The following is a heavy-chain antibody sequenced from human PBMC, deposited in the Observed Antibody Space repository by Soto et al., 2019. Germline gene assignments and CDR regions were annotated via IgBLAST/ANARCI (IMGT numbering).Heavy chain of an antibody. V-gene: IGHV4-34*01. D-gene: IGHD2-21*02. CDR2: INHSGST. J-gene: IGHJ4*02. CDR3: ARGGVVVTAKIIDY. Sequence: PSETLSLTCAVYGGSFSGYYWSWIRQPPGKGLEWIGEINHSGSTNYNPSLKSRVTISVDTSKNQFSLKLSSVTAADTAVYYCARGGVVVTAKIIDYWGQGTLVTVSS. CDR1: GGSFSGYY.